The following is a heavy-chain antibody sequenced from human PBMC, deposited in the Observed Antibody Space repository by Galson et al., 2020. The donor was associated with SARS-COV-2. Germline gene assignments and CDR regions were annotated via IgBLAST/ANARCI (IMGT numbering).Heavy chain of an antibody. Sequence: SETLSLTCTVSGGSISSGSYYWSWIRQPAGKGLEWIGRIYTSGSPNYNPSLKRRVTITVDTSKSQYSLKLSSVTAADTAVYYCARGDGVDTAMVRYYYGMDVWGQGTTVTVSS. CDR1: GGSISSGSYY. CDR3: ARGDGVDTAMVRYYYGMDV. CDR2: IYTSGSP. V-gene: IGHV4-61*02. J-gene: IGHJ6*02. D-gene: IGHD5-18*01.